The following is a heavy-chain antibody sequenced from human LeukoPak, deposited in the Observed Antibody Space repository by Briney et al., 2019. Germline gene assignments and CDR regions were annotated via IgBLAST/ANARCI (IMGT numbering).Heavy chain of an antibody. V-gene: IGHV3-23*01. D-gene: IGHD3-10*01. Sequence: GGSLRLSCAASGFTFSSYTMAWVRQAPGKGLEYVSSISSSGDITFYADSVKGRFTISRDNSKNTLYLQMNSLRAEDTAVYYCAKNRGGYYYGSGSHLDYWGQGTLVTVSS. CDR1: GFTFSSYT. CDR2: ISSSGDIT. CDR3: AKNRGGYYYGSGSHLDY. J-gene: IGHJ4*02.